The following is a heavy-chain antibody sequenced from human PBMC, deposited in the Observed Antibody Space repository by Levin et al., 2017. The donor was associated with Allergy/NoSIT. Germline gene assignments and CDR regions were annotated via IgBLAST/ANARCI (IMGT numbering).Heavy chain of an antibody. CDR2: INHSGST. CDR1: GGSFSGYY. Sequence: PSQTLSLTCAVYGGSFSGYYWSWIRQPPGKGLEWIGEINHSGSTNYNPSLKSRVTISVDTSKNQFSLKLSSVTAADTAVYYCAREGKGFSSTRRLRGPVFDYWGQGTLVTVSS. V-gene: IGHV4-34*01. J-gene: IGHJ4*02. CDR3: AREGKGFSSTRRLRGPVFDY. D-gene: IGHD6-19*01.